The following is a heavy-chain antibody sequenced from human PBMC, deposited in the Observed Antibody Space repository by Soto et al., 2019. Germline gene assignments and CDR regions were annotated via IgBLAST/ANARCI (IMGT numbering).Heavy chain of an antibody. CDR3: ARYYYDSGGYYYVYYFDY. CDR2: IYPGDSDT. Sequence: GESLKISCKGSGYRFTNYWIGWVRQMPGKGLEWMGIIYPGDSDTRYSPSFQGHVTISADKSSSTAYLQWSSLKASDTAMYYCARYYYDSGGYYYVYYFDYWGQGTLVTVSS. J-gene: IGHJ4*02. V-gene: IGHV5-51*01. D-gene: IGHD3-22*01. CDR1: GYRFTNYW.